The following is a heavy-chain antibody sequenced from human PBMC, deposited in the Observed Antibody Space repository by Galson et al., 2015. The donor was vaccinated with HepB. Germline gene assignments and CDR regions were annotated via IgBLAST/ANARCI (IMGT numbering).Heavy chain of an antibody. CDR2: ISSGSTYI. Sequence: SLRLSCAASGFTFRSYSMNWVRQAPGKGLEWVSSISSGSTYIYYADSVKGRFTISRDNSKNSLCLQMNSLRAEDTAVYYCASGEAYSNSWYSDFDYWGQGTLVTVSS. CDR1: GFTFRSYS. D-gene: IGHD6-13*01. V-gene: IGHV3-21*01. CDR3: ASGEAYSNSWYSDFDY. J-gene: IGHJ4*02.